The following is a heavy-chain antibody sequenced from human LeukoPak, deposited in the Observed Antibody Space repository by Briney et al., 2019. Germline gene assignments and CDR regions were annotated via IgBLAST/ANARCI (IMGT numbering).Heavy chain of an antibody. Sequence: SVKISCRASGGTLSSFGISWVRQAPGQGLEWMGGIIPIFGSANYVPKFQGGVTITADASTTTAYMELSRLRPEDTAVYYCARSSGEMATIDYYYYMDVWGIGTTVTVSS. D-gene: IGHD5-24*01. J-gene: IGHJ6*03. V-gene: IGHV1-69*13. CDR1: GGTLSSFG. CDR2: IIPIFGSA. CDR3: ARSSGEMATIDYYYYMDV.